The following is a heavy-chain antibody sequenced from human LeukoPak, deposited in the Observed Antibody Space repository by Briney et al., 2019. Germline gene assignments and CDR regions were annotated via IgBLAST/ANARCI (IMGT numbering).Heavy chain of an antibody. V-gene: IGHV3-30*03. D-gene: IGHD2-2*01. CDR3: ARDEDIVVVPAAPGY. CDR2: ISYDGSNK. J-gene: IGHJ4*02. Sequence: GRSLRLSCAASGFTFSSYGMHWVRQAPGKGLEWVAVISYDGSNKYYADSVKGRFTISRDNSKNTLYLQMNSLRAEDTAVYYCARDEDIVVVPAAPGYWGQGTLVTVSS. CDR1: GFTFSSYG.